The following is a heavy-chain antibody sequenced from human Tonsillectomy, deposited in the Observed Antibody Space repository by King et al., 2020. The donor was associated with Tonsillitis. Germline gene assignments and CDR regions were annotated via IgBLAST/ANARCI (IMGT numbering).Heavy chain of an antibody. Sequence: VQLVESGGGLVQPGGSLRLSCAASGFTFSSYAMSWVRQAPGKGLEWVSAISGRGGSTYYADSVKGRFTISRDNSKNTLYLQMNSLRAEDTAVYYCAKAQKFGIVVVGAFDIWGQGTMVTVSS. D-gene: IGHD3-22*01. V-gene: IGHV3-23*04. CDR2: ISGRGGST. CDR3: AKAQKFGIVVVGAFDI. J-gene: IGHJ3*02. CDR1: GFTFSSYA.